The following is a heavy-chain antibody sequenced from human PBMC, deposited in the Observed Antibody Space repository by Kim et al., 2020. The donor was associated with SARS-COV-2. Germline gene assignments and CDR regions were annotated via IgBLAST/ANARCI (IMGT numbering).Heavy chain of an antibody. D-gene: IGHD6-13*01. Sequence: GGSLRLSCAASGFTFSSYWMSWVRQAPGKGLEWVANIKQDGSEKYYVDSVKGRFTISRDNAKNSLYLQMNSLRAEDTAVYYCARKCGSSWSRWFDPWGQGTLVTVSS. CDR2: IKQDGSEK. CDR3: ARKCGSSWSRWFDP. J-gene: IGHJ5*02. V-gene: IGHV3-7*01. CDR1: GFTFSSYW.